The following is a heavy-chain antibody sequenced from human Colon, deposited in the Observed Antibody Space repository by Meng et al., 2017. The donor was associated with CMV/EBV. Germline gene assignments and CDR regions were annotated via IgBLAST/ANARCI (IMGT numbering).Heavy chain of an antibody. D-gene: IGHD3-3*01. CDR3: AKHDYDFWTGYNLYFGY. V-gene: IGHV3-23*01. J-gene: IGHJ4*02. CDR1: GFTFTTHA. Sequence: GGSLRLSCTTSGFTFTTHAMTWVRQAPGKGLEWVALISGSGGNTFYAESVKGRFNISRDNSKNTLYLQMNSLRVEDTAIYYCAKHDYDFWTGYNLYFGYWGQGAVVTVSS. CDR2: ISGSGGNT.